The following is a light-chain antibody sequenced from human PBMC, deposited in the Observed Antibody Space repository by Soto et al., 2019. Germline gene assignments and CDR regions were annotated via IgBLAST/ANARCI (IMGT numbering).Light chain of an antibody. Sequence: QSVLTQPASVSGSPGQSITVSCTGTSSDVGDYTFVSWYQQHPGKAPKLMIYEVSNRPSGVSNRFSGSKSGNTASLTISGLQAEDEADYYCSSDTSNNTRHVVFGGGTKLTVL. V-gene: IGLV2-14*01. CDR2: EVS. J-gene: IGLJ2*01. CDR3: SSDTSNNTRHVV. CDR1: SSDVGDYTF.